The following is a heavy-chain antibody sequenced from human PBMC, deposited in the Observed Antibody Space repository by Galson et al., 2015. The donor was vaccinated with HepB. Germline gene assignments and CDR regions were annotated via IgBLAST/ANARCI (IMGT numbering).Heavy chain of an antibody. D-gene: IGHD3-3*01. Sequence: PGESLKISCKGSGYSFTSYWIGWVRQMPGKGLEWMGIIYPGDSDTRYSPSFQGQVTISADKSISTAYLQWSSLKASDTAMYYCARRGRFLDDQNWFDPWGQGTLVTVSS. J-gene: IGHJ5*02. CDR2: IYPGDSDT. CDR3: ARRGRFLDDQNWFDP. CDR1: GYSFTSYW. V-gene: IGHV5-51*01.